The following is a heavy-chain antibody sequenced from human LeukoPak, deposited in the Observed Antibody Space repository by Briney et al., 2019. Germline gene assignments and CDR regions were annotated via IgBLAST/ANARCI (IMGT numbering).Heavy chain of an antibody. CDR2: INPSSGGT. CDR3: ARDIGYSWGTAFDY. V-gene: IGHV1-2*02. J-gene: IGHJ4*02. Sequence: ASVKVSCMASGYTVSGYYLHWVRQAPGQGLEWMGWINPSSGGTNYAQKFQGRVTMTRNTSISTTYMELSRLSSDDTAVYYCARDIGYSWGTAFDYWGQGALVTVSS. D-gene: IGHD5-18*01. CDR1: GYTVSGYY.